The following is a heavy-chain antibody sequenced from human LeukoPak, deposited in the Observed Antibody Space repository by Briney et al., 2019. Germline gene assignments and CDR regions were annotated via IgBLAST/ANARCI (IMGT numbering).Heavy chain of an antibody. CDR1: GLTFSSYS. CDR2: ISSSGSYI. CDR3: ARLDASGLDY. Sequence: PGGSLRLSCAASGLTFSSYSMNWVRQAPGKGLEWVSSISSSGSYIYYADSVKGRFTISRDNAKNSLYLQMNSLRADDTAVYYCARLDASGLDYWGQGTLVTVSS. V-gene: IGHV3-21*01. J-gene: IGHJ4*02. D-gene: IGHD6-19*01.